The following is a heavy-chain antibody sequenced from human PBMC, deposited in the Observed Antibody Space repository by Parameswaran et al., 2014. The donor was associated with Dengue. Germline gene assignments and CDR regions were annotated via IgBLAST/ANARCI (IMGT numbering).Heavy chain of an antibody. Sequence: WIRQPPGKGLEWVSAISGSGGSTYYADSVKGRFTISRDNSKNTLYLQMNSLRAEDTAVYYCVEEPYTTSSFDYWGQGTLVTVSS. V-gene: IGHV3-23*01. CDR2: ISGSGGST. CDR3: VEEPYTTSSFDY. J-gene: IGHJ4*02. D-gene: IGHD1-1*01.